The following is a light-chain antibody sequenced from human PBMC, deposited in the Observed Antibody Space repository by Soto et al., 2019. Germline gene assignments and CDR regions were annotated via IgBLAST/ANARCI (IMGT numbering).Light chain of an antibody. CDR1: SSDVGGYNY. Sequence: QSVLTQPPSASGSPGQSVTISCTGTSSDVGGYNYVSWYQQHPGKAPKLMIYEVSKRPSGVPDRFSGSKSGNTASLTVSGLQAEDEADYYCRSYAGNNTPVVFGGGTQLTVL. CDR2: EVS. CDR3: RSYAGNNTPVV. J-gene: IGLJ2*01. V-gene: IGLV2-8*01.